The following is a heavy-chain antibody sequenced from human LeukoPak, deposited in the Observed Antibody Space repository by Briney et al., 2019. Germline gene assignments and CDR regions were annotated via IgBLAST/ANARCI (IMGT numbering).Heavy chain of an antibody. CDR3: AINEYSSSLPPYYYYYGMDV. CDR2: IYYSGST. V-gene: IGHV4-39*01. D-gene: IGHD6-6*01. CDR1: GGSISSSSYY. Sequence: SETLSLTCTVSGGSISSSSYYWGWIRQPPGKGLEWIGSIYYSGSTYYNPSLKSRVTISVDTSKNQFSLKLSSVTAADTAAYYCAINEYSSSLPPYYYYYGMDVWGQGTTVTVSS. J-gene: IGHJ6*02.